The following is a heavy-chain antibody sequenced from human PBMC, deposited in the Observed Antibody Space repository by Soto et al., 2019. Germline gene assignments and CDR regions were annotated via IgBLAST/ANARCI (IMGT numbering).Heavy chain of an antibody. V-gene: IGHV1-2*04. D-gene: IGHD2-2*01. CDR3: ARDSYYQLLREGYYCYGMDV. Sequence: ASVKVSCKASGYTFTGYYMHWVRQAPGQGLEWMGWINPNSGGTNYAQKFQGWVTMTRDTSISTAYMELSRLRSDDTAVYYCARDSYYQLLREGYYCYGMDVWGQGTTVTVSS. J-gene: IGHJ6*02. CDR2: INPNSGGT. CDR1: GYTFTGYY.